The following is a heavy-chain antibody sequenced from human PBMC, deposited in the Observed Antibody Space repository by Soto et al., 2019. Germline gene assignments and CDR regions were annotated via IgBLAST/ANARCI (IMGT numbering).Heavy chain of an antibody. CDR2: IYSGGST. CDR1: GFTVSSNY. Sequence: GGSLRLSCAASGFTVSSNYMSWVRQAPGKGLEWVSVIYSGGSTYYADSVKGRFTISRDNSKNTLYLQMNSLRAEDTAVYYCAKPLGYCSGGSCYPEDYWGQGTLVTVSS. D-gene: IGHD2-15*01. J-gene: IGHJ4*02. V-gene: IGHV3-66*01. CDR3: AKPLGYCSGGSCYPEDY.